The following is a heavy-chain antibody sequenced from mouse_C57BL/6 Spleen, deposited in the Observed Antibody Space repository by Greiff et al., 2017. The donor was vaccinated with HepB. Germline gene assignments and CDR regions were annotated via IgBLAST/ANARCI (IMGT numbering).Heavy chain of an antibody. D-gene: IGHD2-5*01. CDR1: GFTFSSYG. V-gene: IGHV5-6*01. CDR2: ISSGGSYT. J-gene: IGHJ2*01. CDR3: ARHEAYSNYGY. Sequence: EVQLQESGGDLVKPGGSLKLSCAASGFTFSSYGMSWVRQTPDKRLEWVATISSGGSYTYYPDSVKGRFTISRDNAKNTLYLQMSSLKSEDTAMYYCARHEAYSNYGYWGQGTTLTVSS.